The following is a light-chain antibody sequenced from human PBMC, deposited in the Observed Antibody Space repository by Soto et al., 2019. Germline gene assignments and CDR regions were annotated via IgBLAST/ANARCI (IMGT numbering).Light chain of an antibody. V-gene: IGKV1-5*03. CDR2: KAS. J-gene: IGKJ4*01. Sequence: DIQMTQSPATLSASVGDRVTIGCRASQSISGWLAWYQQKPGKAPKLLIYKASILESGVPSRFSGSGSATEFTLTISSLQPEDFASDDCQQYETFPLTFGGGTKVDIK. CDR3: QQYETFPLT. CDR1: QSISGW.